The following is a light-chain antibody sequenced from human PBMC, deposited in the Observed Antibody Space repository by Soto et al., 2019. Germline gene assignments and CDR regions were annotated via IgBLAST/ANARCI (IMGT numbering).Light chain of an antibody. CDR1: RSDVGGYNY. J-gene: IGLJ2*01. Sequence: QSALTQPASVSGSPGQSITISCTGSRSDVGGYNYVSWYQQHPGKAPQVLIYEVSNRPSGVSNRFSGSKSGNTASLTISGLQADDEADYYCSSYGGSNNLVFGGGTKLTVL. V-gene: IGLV2-14*01. CDR3: SSYGGSNNLV. CDR2: EVS.